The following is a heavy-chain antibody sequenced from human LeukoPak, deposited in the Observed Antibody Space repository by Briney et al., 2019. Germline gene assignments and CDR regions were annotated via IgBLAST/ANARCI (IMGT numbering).Heavy chain of an antibody. V-gene: IGHV3-23*01. CDR3: VRDLPQTGYSYDY. D-gene: IGHD5-18*01. Sequence: PWGSLRLSCAASGFTFSSYAMSWVRQAPEKGLEWVSTISGSGGGTSYADSVKGRSTVSRDNAKSTLYLQMNTLRAEDTAVYYCVRDLPQTGYSYDYWGQGTLVTVSS. CDR2: ISGSGGGT. CDR1: GFTFSSYA. J-gene: IGHJ4*02.